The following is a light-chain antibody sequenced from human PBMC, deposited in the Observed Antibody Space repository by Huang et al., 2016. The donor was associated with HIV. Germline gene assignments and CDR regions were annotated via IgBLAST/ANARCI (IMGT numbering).Light chain of an antibody. CDR1: QSISSA. CDR3: QQSYSTLT. Sequence: DIQMTQSPSSLSASVGDRVTITCRASQSISSALNWYQQKPGKAPKLLIYAASSLQSGVPSRFSGSGAGTEFTLTISSLQPEDFATYYCQQSYSTLTFGGGTKVEIK. J-gene: IGKJ4*01. V-gene: IGKV1-39*01. CDR2: AAS.